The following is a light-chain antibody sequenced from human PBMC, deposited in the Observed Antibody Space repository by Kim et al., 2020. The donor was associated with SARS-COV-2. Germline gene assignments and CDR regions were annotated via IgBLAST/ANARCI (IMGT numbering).Light chain of an antibody. CDR3: QQYYSTPWA. Sequence: ATINCKSSQSVLYSSNNKNYLAWYQQKPGQPPKRLIYWASTRESGVPDRFSGSGSGTDFTLTISSLQAEDVAVYYCQQYYSTPWAFGQGTKVDIK. CDR2: WAS. V-gene: IGKV4-1*01. J-gene: IGKJ1*01. CDR1: QSVLYSSNNKNY.